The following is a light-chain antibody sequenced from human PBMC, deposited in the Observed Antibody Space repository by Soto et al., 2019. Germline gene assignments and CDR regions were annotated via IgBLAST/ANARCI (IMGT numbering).Light chain of an antibody. J-gene: IGKJ1*01. CDR1: QSVSSN. Sequence: EIVMTQSPATLSVSPGERATLSCRASQSVSSNLAWYQQKPGQAPRLLIYGASTRATGIPARFSGSGSGTEFTLTISSLQPEDFATYYCQQYGSSVRTFGQGTKVDIK. V-gene: IGKV3-15*01. CDR2: GAS. CDR3: QQYGSSVRT.